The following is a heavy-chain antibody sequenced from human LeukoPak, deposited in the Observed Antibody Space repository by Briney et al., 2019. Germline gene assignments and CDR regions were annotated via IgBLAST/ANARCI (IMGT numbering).Heavy chain of an antibody. V-gene: IGHV3-48*04. CDR3: ARDGTADFTPFVY. D-gene: IGHD1/OR15-1a*01. CDR1: GFTLCRSS. Sequence: GGSLSPSSAASGFTLCRSSMSGVGQAPGKGLEWVSYISSSTSTIYYADSVKGRFTISRDNAKNSLYLQMNSLRAEDTAVYYCARDGTADFTPFVYWGQGTLVTVSS. J-gene: IGHJ4*02. CDR2: ISSSTSTI.